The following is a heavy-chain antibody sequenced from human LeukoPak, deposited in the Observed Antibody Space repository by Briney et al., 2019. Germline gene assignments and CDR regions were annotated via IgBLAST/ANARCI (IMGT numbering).Heavy chain of an antibody. CDR1: GGSISSSNW. CDR2: IYHSGST. CDR3: ARALGGYCSGGSCYYDDY. V-gene: IGHV4-4*02. D-gene: IGHD2-15*01. Sequence: SETLSLTCAVFGGSISSSNWWSWVRQPPGKGLEWIGEIYHSGSTNYNPSLKSRVTISVDKSKNQFSLKLSSVTAADTAVYYCARALGGYCSGGSCYYDDYWGQGTLVTVSS. J-gene: IGHJ4*02.